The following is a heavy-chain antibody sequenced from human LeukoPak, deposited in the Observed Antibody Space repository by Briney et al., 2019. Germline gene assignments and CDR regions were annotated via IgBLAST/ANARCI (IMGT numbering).Heavy chain of an antibody. CDR3: ASRHASALTFDY. CDR2: ISGSGGST. Sequence: GGSLRLSCAASGFTFSSHAMSWVRQAPGKGLEWVSAISGSGGSTYYADSVKGRFTISRDNSKNTLYLQMNSLRAEDTAVYYCASRHASALTFDYWGQGTLVTVSS. J-gene: IGHJ4*02. D-gene: IGHD4/OR15-4a*01. CDR1: GFTFSSHA. V-gene: IGHV3-23*01.